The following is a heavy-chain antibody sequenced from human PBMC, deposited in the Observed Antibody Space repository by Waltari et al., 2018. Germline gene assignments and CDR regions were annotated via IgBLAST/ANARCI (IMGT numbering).Heavy chain of an antibody. CDR1: EFTFSNYA. V-gene: IGHV3-23*01. CDR3: ANSTLKGYY. J-gene: IGHJ4*02. Sequence: EVQLLESGGGLAQPGGSLRLSCEASEFTFSNYAMSWVRQAPGKGLEWISGISGSGDSTYYADSVTGRFTISRDNSKNTRYLQMNSLRAEDTAVYYCANSTLKGYYWGQGTLVTVSS. CDR2: ISGSGDST.